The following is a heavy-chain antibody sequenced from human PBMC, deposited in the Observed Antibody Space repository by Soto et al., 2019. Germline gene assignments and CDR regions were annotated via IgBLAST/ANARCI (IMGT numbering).Heavy chain of an antibody. V-gene: IGHV3-49*04. CDR1: RCIFGDYA. Sequence: GGSLRLSCTASRCIFGDYAENWVRQAPGKGQERVRFIRSEAYGGTIEYAASVKGRFTISRDDSKSIAYLQMNSLKTEDTAVYYCTRDLGNYYDGLDSYYGMDVWGQGTTVTVSS. J-gene: IGHJ6*02. D-gene: IGHD3-22*01. CDR2: IRSEAYGGTI. CDR3: TRDLGNYYDGLDSYYGMDV.